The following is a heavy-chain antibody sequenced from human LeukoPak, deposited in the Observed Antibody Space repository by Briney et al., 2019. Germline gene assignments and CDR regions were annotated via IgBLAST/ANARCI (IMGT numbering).Heavy chain of an antibody. CDR1: GYTFTSYY. D-gene: IGHD3-10*02. Sequence: ASVKVSCKASGYTFTSYYMHWVRQAPGQGLEWLGWINPNSGGTNYAQRFQGRVTMTRDTSISTAYMELSRLRSDDTAVYYCARKFDLTMYDYWGQGTLVTVSS. CDR3: ARKFDLTMYDY. CDR2: INPNSGGT. J-gene: IGHJ4*02. V-gene: IGHV1-2*02.